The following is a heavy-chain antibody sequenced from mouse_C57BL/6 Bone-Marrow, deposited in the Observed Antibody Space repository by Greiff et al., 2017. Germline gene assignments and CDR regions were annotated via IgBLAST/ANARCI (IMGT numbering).Heavy chain of an antibody. Sequence: EVKLVESGGGLVKPGGSLKLSCAASGFTFSDYGMHWVRQAPEKGLEWVAYISSGSSTIYYADTVKGRFTISRDNAKNTLFLHMTRLRSEVTAVYYCASGRRGFAYWCQGTLVTVSA. CDR2: ISSGSSTI. V-gene: IGHV5-17*01. J-gene: IGHJ3*01. D-gene: IGHD4-1*01. CDR3: ASGRRGFAY. CDR1: GFTFSDYG.